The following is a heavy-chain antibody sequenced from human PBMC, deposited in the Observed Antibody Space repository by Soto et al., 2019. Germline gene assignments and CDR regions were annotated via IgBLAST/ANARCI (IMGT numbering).Heavy chain of an antibody. CDR3: ARVEQWLGALYSHYGMDV. V-gene: IGHV6-1*01. CDR1: GDSVSSNSAA. J-gene: IGHJ6*02. Sequence: SQTLSLTCAISGDSVSSNSAAWNWIRQSPSRGLEWLGRTYYRSKWYNDYAVSVKSRITINPDTSKNQFSLQLNSVTPEDTAVYYCARVEQWLGALYSHYGMDVWGQATTVTVFS. D-gene: IGHD6-19*01. CDR2: TYYRSKWYN.